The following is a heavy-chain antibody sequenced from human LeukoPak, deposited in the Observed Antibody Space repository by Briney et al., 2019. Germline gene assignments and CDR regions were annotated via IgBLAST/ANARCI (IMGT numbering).Heavy chain of an antibody. CDR1: GFTFSSYA. D-gene: IGHD3-3*01. Sequence: PGGSLRLSCAASGFTFSSYAMSWVRQAPGKGLEWVSVIYSGGSTYYADSVKGRFTISRDNSKNTLYLQMNSLRAEDTAVYYCARSRAGFNYYYYYMDVWGKGTTVTVSS. J-gene: IGHJ6*03. CDR2: IYSGGST. CDR3: ARSRAGFNYYYYYMDV. V-gene: IGHV3-53*01.